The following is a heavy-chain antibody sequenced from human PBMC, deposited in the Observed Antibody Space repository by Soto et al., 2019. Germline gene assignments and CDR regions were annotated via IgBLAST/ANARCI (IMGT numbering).Heavy chain of an antibody. J-gene: IGHJ4*02. CDR1: GGSISSSSYY. CDR2: IYYSGST. V-gene: IGHV4-39*01. D-gene: IGHD3-22*01. Sequence: PSETLSLTCTVSGGSISSSSYYWGWIRQPPGKGLEWIGSIYYSGSTYYNPSLKSRVTISVDTSKNQFSLKLSSVTAADTAVYYCARLSYYYDSSGYLFFDYWGQGTLVTVSS. CDR3: ARLSYYYDSSGYLFFDY.